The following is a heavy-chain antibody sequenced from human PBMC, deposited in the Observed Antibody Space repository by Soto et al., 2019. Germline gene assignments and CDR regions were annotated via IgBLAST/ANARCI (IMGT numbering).Heavy chain of an antibody. V-gene: IGHV1-69*01. CDR3: ARDGYNYHHYYYGMDV. Sequence: QVQLVQSGAEVKKPGSSVKVSCKASGGTLSSYAISWVRQAPGQGLEWMGGIIPIFGTANYAQKFQGRVTITADESTSTAYMELSSLRSEDTAVYYCARDGYNYHHYYYGMDVWGQGTTVTVSS. D-gene: IGHD5-12*01. J-gene: IGHJ6*02. CDR1: GGTLSSYA. CDR2: IIPIFGTA.